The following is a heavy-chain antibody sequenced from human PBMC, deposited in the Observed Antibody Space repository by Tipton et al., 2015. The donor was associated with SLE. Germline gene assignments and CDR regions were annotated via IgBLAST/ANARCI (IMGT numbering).Heavy chain of an antibody. J-gene: IGHJ6*02. V-gene: IGHV3-7*04. CDR2: IKQDGSEK. D-gene: IGHD3-3*01. CDR3: ARATTYDFWSDYVYYHYGMDV. CDR1: GFTFSSYW. Sequence: GSLRLSCAASGFTFSSYWMSWVRQAPGKGLEWVANIKQDGSEKYYVDSVKGRFTISRDNAKNSLYLQMNSLRAEDTAVYYCARATTYDFWSDYVYYHYGMDVWGQGTTVTVSS.